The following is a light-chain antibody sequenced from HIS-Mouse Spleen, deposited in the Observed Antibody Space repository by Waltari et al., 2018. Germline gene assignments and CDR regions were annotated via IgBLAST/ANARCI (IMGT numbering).Light chain of an antibody. CDR2: DAS. CDR3: QQRSNWLT. CDR1: QRVSSY. V-gene: IGKV3-11*01. J-gene: IGKJ4*01. Sequence: IVLAQSRASLSLSSGERAILSCRASQRVSSYLARYQQKPGQAPSLLIYDASNRATGIPARFSGSGSGTDFTLTISSLEPEDFAVYYCQQRSNWLTFGGGTKVEIK.